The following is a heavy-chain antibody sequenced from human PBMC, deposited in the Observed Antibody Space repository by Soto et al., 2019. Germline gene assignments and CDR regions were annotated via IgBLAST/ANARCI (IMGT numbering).Heavy chain of an antibody. CDR3: ARAPGAIDY. V-gene: IGHV3-74*01. Sequence: PGGSLRLSCAAPGFTLSDYWMHWVRQVPGKGLLWVSRISVDGGDTTYADSVKGRFTISRDNAKNSLYLQMNSLRAEDTAVYYCARAPGAIDYWGQGTLVTVSS. CDR2: ISVDGGDT. D-gene: IGHD1-26*01. J-gene: IGHJ4*02. CDR1: GFTLSDYW.